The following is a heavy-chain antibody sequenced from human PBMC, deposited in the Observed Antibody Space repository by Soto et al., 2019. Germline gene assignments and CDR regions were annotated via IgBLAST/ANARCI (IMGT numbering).Heavy chain of an antibody. J-gene: IGHJ4*02. CDR3: AHYSSTSSFDY. Sequence: SSETLSLTCAVSGGSISSGGYSWSWIRQPPGKGLEWIGYIYHSGSTYYNPSLKSRVTISVDRSKNQVVLTMTNMDPVDTATYYCAHYSSTSSFDYWGQGTLVTVSS. D-gene: IGHD6-13*01. CDR2: IYHSGST. CDR1: GGSISSGGYS. V-gene: IGHV4-30-2*02.